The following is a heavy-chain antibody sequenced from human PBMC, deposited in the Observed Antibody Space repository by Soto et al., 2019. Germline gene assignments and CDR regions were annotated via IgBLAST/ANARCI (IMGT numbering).Heavy chain of an antibody. CDR3: ARAKYFDI. V-gene: IGHV4-31*03. Sequence: QVQLRESGPGLVKPSQTLSLTCTVSGGSVSSADYYWTWIRQHPGRGLEWIGYIYYSGSTYYNPSLTSRVTISADTSKNQFSLKLSSVTAADTAVYYCARAKYFDIWGQGTKVTVSS. CDR2: IYYSGST. CDR1: GGSVSSADYY. J-gene: IGHJ3*02.